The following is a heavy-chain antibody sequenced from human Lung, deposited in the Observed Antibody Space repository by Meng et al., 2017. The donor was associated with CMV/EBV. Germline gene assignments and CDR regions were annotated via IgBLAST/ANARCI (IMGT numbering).Heavy chain of an antibody. V-gene: IGHV4-4*07. CDR1: GGSISSYY. CDR3: ARDADIVVVPAAWDV. Sequence: QVPLQDSGPGLVKPSETLSLPCTVSGGSISSYYWSWIRQPAGKGLEWIGRIYTSGSTNYNPSLKSRVTMSVDTSKNQFSLKLSSVTAADTAVYYCARDADIVVVPAAWDVWGKGTTVTVSS. J-gene: IGHJ6*04. D-gene: IGHD2-2*01. CDR2: IYTSGST.